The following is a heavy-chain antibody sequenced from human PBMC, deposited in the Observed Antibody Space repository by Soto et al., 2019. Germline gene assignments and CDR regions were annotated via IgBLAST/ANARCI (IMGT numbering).Heavy chain of an antibody. D-gene: IGHD3-22*01. Sequence: EVQLVESGGGLIQPGGSLRLSCAASGFTVSSNYMSWVRQAPGKGLEWVSVIYSGGSTYYADSVKGRFTISRDNSKNTLYLQMNSLRAEDTAVYYCARIYYDSGGTFDYWGQGTLVTVSS. CDR1: GFTVSSNY. J-gene: IGHJ4*02. CDR3: ARIYYDSGGTFDY. V-gene: IGHV3-53*01. CDR2: IYSGGST.